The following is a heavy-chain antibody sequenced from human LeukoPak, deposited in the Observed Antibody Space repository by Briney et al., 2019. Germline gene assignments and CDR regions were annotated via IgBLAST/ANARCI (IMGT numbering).Heavy chain of an antibody. V-gene: IGHV1-2*02. J-gene: IGHJ4*02. CDR2: INPNSGAT. Sequence: GASVKVSCKASGYTFTAFFLHWVRQAPGQRLEWMGWINPNSGATDYPQNFQGRVTMTRDTSISTVYMELSGLISGDTAVYFCARGNRVTSAGFDYWGQGTPVTVS. D-gene: IGHD2-21*02. CDR3: ARGNRVTSAGFDY. CDR1: GYTFTAFF.